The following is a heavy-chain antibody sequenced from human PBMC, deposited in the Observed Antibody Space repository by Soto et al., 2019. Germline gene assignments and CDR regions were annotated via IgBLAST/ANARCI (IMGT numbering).Heavy chain of an antibody. CDR3: ARVYYYGSGSSDNWFDP. J-gene: IGHJ5*02. Sequence: QVQLVQSGAEVKKPGSSEKVSCKASGGTFSSYAISWVRQAPGQGLEWMGGIIPIFGTANYAQKFQGRVTITADESTSTAYMELSSLRSEDTAVYYCARVYYYGSGSSDNWFDPWGQGTLVTVSS. CDR2: IIPIFGTA. CDR1: GGTFSSYA. V-gene: IGHV1-69*01. D-gene: IGHD3-10*01.